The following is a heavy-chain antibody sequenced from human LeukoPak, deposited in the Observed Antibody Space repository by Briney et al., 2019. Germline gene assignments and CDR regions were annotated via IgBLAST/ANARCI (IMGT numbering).Heavy chain of an antibody. J-gene: IGHJ3*02. D-gene: IGHD3-22*01. Sequence: PSETLSLTCAVYGGSFSAFFWSWIRQSPGKGLEWIGSIYYSGSTYYNPSLKSRVTISVDTSKNQFSLKLSSVTAADTAVYYCARGVYDYDSSDYTNAFDIWGQGTMVTVSS. CDR3: ARGVYDYDSSDYTNAFDI. V-gene: IGHV4-34*01. CDR2: IYYSGST. CDR1: GGSFSAFF.